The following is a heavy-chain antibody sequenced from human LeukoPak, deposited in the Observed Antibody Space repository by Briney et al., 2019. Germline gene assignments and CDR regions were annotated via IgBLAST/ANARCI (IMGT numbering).Heavy chain of an antibody. CDR3: ARDSGYSYADDY. CDR2: ITYNSGTI. Sequence: GGSLRLSCAASGFTFRSYAMQWVRQAPGKGLEWVSYITYNSGTIFYADSVKGRFTISRDNAKDSLYLQMSSLRDEGTAVYYCARDSGYSYADDYWGQGTLVTVSP. V-gene: IGHV3-48*02. CDR1: GFTFRSYA. J-gene: IGHJ4*02. D-gene: IGHD5-18*01.